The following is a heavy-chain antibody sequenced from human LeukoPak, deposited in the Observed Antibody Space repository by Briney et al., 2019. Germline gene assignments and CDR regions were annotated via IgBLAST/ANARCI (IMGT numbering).Heavy chain of an antibody. V-gene: IGHV1-46*01. J-gene: IGHJ6*02. CDR1: GYTFTSYY. CDR2: INPSSGST. D-gene: IGHD2-2*01. Sequence: ASVKVSCKASGYTFTSYYMHWVRQAPGQGLEWMGIINPSSGSTSYAQKFQGRVTKTRDTSTTTVYMDLSSLRSEDTAVYYCARDFLGLHQDTRTNYYYYGMDVWGQGTMVTVSS. CDR3: ARDFLGLHQDTRTNYYYYGMDV.